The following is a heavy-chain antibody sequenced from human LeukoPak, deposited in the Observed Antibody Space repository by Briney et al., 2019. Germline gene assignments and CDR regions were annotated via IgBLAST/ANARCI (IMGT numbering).Heavy chain of an antibody. V-gene: IGHV4-61*02. J-gene: IGHJ3*01. CDR1: GASVTTTAYF. CDR3: ASYREAYDLYPHGLDV. D-gene: IGHD5-24*01. Sequence: SQTLSLTCSVSGASVTTTAYFWNWIRQPAGEGLEWIGRIYASGNIHYNPSLRSRVTMSLDTSKNQFSLTMNSVTAADSAVYYCASYREAYDLYPHGLDVWGRGTVVTVS. CDR2: IYASGNI.